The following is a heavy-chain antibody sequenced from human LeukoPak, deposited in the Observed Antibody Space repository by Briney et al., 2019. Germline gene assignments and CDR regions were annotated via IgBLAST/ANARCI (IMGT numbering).Heavy chain of an antibody. Sequence: GGSLTLSCPASGFTFSSYSMNWVRQAPGKGLEWVSYISSSSSTIYYADSVKGRFTISRDNAKNSLYLQMNSLRAEDTAVYYCKTTTLTEGSPDNWFDPWGQGTLVTVSS. CDR3: KTTTLTEGSPDNWFDP. CDR1: GFTFSSYS. J-gene: IGHJ5*02. V-gene: IGHV3-48*01. D-gene: IGHD5-24*01. CDR2: ISSSSSTI.